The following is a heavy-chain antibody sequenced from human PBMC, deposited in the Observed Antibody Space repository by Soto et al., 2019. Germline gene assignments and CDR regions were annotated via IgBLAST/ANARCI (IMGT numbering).Heavy chain of an antibody. Sequence: SGPTLVNPTQTLTLTCTISGFSLSTSGLRVSWIRQPPGKALEWLARVDWDDDKLYNTSLQTRLTISKDTSKNQVVLTMTNMDPVDTATYYCARTGRYSSSYFEYGGQGIRVTVS. J-gene: IGHJ4*02. CDR3: ARTGRYSSSYFEY. CDR2: VDWDDDK. D-gene: IGHD4-4*01. V-gene: IGHV2-70*04. CDR1: GFSLSTSGLR.